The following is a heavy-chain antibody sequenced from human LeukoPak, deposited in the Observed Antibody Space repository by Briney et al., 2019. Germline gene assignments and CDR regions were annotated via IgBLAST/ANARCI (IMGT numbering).Heavy chain of an antibody. CDR1: GGSISSYY. CDR3: ARGSGYQLLFGPSYYFDY. J-gene: IGHJ4*02. D-gene: IGHD2-2*01. V-gene: IGHV4-59*01. CDR2: IYYSGST. Sequence: PSETLSLTCTVSGGSISSYYWSWLRQPPGKGLEWIGYIYYSGSTNYNPSLKSRVTISVDTSKNQFSLKLSSVTAADTAVYYCARGSGYQLLFGPSYYFDYWGQGTLVTVSS.